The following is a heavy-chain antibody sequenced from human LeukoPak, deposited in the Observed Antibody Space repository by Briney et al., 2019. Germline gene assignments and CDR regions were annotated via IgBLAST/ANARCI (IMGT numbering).Heavy chain of an antibody. CDR1: GYTFTSYG. CDR3: ARDQATTYLDCSGGSCYGSFDY. CDR2: ISAYNGNT. Sequence: ASVKVSCKASGYTFTSYGISWVRQAPGQGLEWMGWISAYNGNTNYAQKLQGRVTMTTDTSTSTAYMELRSLRSDDTAVYYCARDQATTYLDCSGGSCYGSFDYWGQGTLVTVSS. J-gene: IGHJ4*02. D-gene: IGHD2-15*01. V-gene: IGHV1-18*01.